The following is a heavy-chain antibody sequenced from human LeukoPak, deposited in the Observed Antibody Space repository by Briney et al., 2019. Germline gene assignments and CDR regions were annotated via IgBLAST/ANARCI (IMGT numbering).Heavy chain of an antibody. Sequence: GGSLRLSCATSRFTFSSYGIHWVRQAPGKGLEWVAFIRYDGSNKYYADSVKGRFTISRDNSKNTLYLQMNSLRAEDTAVYYCAKDKKVRGASDYWGQGTLVTVSS. CDR3: AKDKKVRGASDY. V-gene: IGHV3-30*02. J-gene: IGHJ4*02. CDR2: IRYDGSNK. D-gene: IGHD3-10*01. CDR1: RFTFSSYG.